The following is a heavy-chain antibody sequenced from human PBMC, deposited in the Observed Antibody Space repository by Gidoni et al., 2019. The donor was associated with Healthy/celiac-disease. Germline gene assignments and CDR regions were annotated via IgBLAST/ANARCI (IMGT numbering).Heavy chain of an antibody. Sequence: QVQLQESGPGLVKPSQTLSLPCPFSGGSISSGSYSWSWIRQPAGKGLEWIGRSYTSGSTNYNPALKSRVTMSVDTSKNQFSLKLSSVTAADTAVYYCARAGYIRGAFDIWGQGTMVTVSS. V-gene: IGHV4-61*02. CDR1: GGSISSGSYS. CDR2: SYTSGST. CDR3: ARAGYIRGAFDI. J-gene: IGHJ3*02. D-gene: IGHD6-13*01.